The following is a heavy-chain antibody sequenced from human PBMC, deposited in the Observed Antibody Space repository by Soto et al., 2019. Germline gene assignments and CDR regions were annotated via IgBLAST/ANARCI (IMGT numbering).Heavy chain of an antibody. J-gene: IGHJ5*02. CDR2: IYYSGRI. CDR1: GGSMSSYY. V-gene: IGHV4-59*08. Sequence: QVQLQESGPGLVKPSETLSLTCTVSGGSMSSYYCSWIRQPPGKGLEWIGYIYYSGRINYNPSLKSRVTISVDTSKNQFSLKLSSVTAADTAVYYCARHGGSYSDDWFDPWGQGTLVTVSS. CDR3: ARHGGSYSDDWFDP. D-gene: IGHD1-26*01.